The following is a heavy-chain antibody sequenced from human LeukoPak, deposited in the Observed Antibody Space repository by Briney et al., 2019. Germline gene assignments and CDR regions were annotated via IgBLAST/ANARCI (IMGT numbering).Heavy chain of an antibody. V-gene: IGHV2-70*17. Sequence: RVSGPTLVNPTQTLTLTCTFSGFSLSTSGMRVSWIRQPPGKALEWLSRIDWDDDKFYGTSLKTRLTISKDTSKNQVVLTMTNMDPVDTATYYCARAYYYDSSGALDYWGQGTLVTVSS. D-gene: IGHD3-22*01. CDR1: GFSLSTSGMR. J-gene: IGHJ4*02. CDR3: ARAYYYDSSGALDY. CDR2: IDWDDDK.